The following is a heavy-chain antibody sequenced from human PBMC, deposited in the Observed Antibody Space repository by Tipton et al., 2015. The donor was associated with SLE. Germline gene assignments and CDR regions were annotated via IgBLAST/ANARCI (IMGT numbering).Heavy chain of an antibody. CDR3: AREGFWTKHFDY. V-gene: IGHV4-31*11. J-gene: IGHJ4*02. CDR2: IYYSGST. Sequence: TLSLTCAVSGYSISSGYYWSWIRQHPGKGLEWIGYIYYSGSTNYNPSLKSRVTISVDTSKNQFSLKLSSVTAADTAVYYCAREGFWTKHFDYWGQGTLVTVSS. CDR1: GYSISSGYY. D-gene: IGHD3/OR15-3a*01.